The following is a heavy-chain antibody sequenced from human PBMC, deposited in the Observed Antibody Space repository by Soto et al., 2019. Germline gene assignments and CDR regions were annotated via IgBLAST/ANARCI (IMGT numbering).Heavy chain of an antibody. CDR1: GGSISSYY. D-gene: IGHD2-2*01. CDR3: AKDITRGGLVVPAALDS. CDR2: IYYSGGT. Sequence: SETLSLTCTVSGGSISSYYWSWIRQPPGKGLEWIGYIYYSGGTNYNPSLKSRVTISVDTSKNQFSLKLSSVTAADTAVYYCAKDITRGGLVVPAALDSWGQGTLVTVSS. J-gene: IGHJ4*02. V-gene: IGHV4-59*01.